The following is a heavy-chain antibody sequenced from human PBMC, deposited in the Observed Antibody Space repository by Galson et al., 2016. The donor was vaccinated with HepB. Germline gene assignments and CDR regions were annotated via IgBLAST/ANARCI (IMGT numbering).Heavy chain of an antibody. V-gene: IGHV3-30*04. CDR2: ISHDRSKI. D-gene: IGHD3-22*01. J-gene: IGHJ6*02. CDR1: GFNFGLYS. CDR3: ARIGYGWSFGNGMDV. Sequence: SLRLSCAASGFNFGLYSMHWVRQAPGKGLEGLAVISHDRSKIFHADPVKGRFTVSRDNYKNTLFLQMNSLRTEDTAAYYCARIGYGWSFGNGMDVWGQGTTVIVSS.